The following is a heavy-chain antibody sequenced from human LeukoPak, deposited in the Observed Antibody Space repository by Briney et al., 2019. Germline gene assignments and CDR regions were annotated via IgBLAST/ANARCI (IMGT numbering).Heavy chain of an antibody. CDR1: GYTFTSYD. CDR2: MNPNSGNT. J-gene: IGHJ4*02. D-gene: IGHD3-3*01. V-gene: IGHV1-8*03. Sequence: ASVKVSCKASGYTFTSYDINWVRQAPGQGLEWMGWMNPNSGNTGYAQKFQGRVTITRNTSISTAYMELSSLRSEDTAVYYCARERVNFWSGYYTGIDYWGQGTLVTVSS. CDR3: ARERVNFWSGYYTGIDY.